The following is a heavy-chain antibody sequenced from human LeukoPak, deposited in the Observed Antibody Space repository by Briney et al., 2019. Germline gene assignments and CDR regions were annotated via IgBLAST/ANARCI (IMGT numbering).Heavy chain of an antibody. CDR2: INAGNGNT. CDR3: AREARIAAAGTIKVYWFDP. CDR1: GYTFTSYA. D-gene: IGHD6-13*01. V-gene: IGHV1-3*01. Sequence: ASVKVSCKASGYTFTSYAMHWVRQAPGQRLEWMGWINAGNGNTKYSQKFQGRVTITRDTSASTAYMELSSLRSEDTAVYYCAREARIAAAGTIKVYWFDPWGQGTLVTVSS. J-gene: IGHJ5*02.